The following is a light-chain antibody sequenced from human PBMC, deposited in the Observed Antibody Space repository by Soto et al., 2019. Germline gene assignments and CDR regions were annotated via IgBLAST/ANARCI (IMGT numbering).Light chain of an antibody. Sequence: DIQMTQSPSTLSASVGDRVTITCRASQSISSWLAWYQQKPGKAPKLLIYDASSLESGVPSRFSGSGSGTEFTLTISILQPDDFATYYCQQYNSYPLTFCGGTKVEIK. CDR3: QQYNSYPLT. CDR2: DAS. J-gene: IGKJ4*01. CDR1: QSISSW. V-gene: IGKV1-5*01.